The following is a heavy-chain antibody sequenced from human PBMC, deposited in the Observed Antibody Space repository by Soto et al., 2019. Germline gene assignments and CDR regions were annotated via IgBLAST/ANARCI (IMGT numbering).Heavy chain of an antibody. D-gene: IGHD3-22*01. Sequence: GGSLRLSCAASGFTFSSYAMSWVRQAPGKGLEWVSAISGSGYHSYYADAVKGRFTISRDNSKNTLYLQMNSLRAEDTAVYYCAKDGSYYDSPTESDFWGQGTLVTVSS. V-gene: IGHV3-23*01. CDR2: ISGSGYHS. CDR3: AKDGSYYDSPTESDF. CDR1: GFTFSSYA. J-gene: IGHJ4*02.